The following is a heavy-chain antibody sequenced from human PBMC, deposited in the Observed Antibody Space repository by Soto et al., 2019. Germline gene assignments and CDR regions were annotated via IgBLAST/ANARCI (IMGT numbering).Heavy chain of an antibody. D-gene: IGHD3-22*01. J-gene: IGHJ4*02. CDR2: ISSSSSYI. CDR1: GFTFSSYS. CDR3: ARAMIVVAPTDY. V-gene: IGHV3-21*01. Sequence: GGSLRLSCAASGFTFSSYSMNWVRQAPGKGLEWVSSISSSSSYIHYADSVKGRFTISRDNAKNSLYLQMNSLRAEDTAVYYCARAMIVVAPTDYWGQGTLVTVSS.